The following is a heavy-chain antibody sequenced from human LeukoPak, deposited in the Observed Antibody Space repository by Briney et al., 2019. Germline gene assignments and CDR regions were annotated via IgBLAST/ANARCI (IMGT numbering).Heavy chain of an antibody. Sequence: GGSLRLSCAASGFTFSSYGMHWVRQAPGKGLEWVAVIWYDGSNKCYADSVKGRFTISRDNSKNTLYLQMNSLRAEDTAVYYCAKASYSSSWYGYYYGMDVWGQGTTVTVSS. CDR1: GFTFSSYG. CDR3: AKASYSSSWYGYYYGMDV. D-gene: IGHD6-13*01. J-gene: IGHJ6*02. V-gene: IGHV3-30*02. CDR2: IWYDGSNK.